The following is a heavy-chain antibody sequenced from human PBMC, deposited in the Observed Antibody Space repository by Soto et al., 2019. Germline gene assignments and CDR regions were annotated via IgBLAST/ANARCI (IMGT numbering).Heavy chain of an antibody. Sequence: QVKLVQSGAEVKKPGASVKVSCKASGYTFTSYAMHWVRQAPGQRLEWMGWINAGNGNTKYSQKFQGRVTITRDTSASTAYMELSSLRSEDTAVYYCAICSAHSGSYGYFDYWGQGTLVTVSS. D-gene: IGHD1-26*01. CDR1: GYTFTSYA. CDR2: INAGNGNT. J-gene: IGHJ4*02. V-gene: IGHV1-3*01. CDR3: AICSAHSGSYGYFDY.